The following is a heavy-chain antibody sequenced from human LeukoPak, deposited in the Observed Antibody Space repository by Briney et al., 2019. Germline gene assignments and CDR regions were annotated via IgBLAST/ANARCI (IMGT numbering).Heavy chain of an antibody. V-gene: IGHV4-38-2*02. D-gene: IGHD6-13*01. CDR1: XYSIXXGXN. CDR2: IYHSGTT. Sequence: TXXXXXYSIXXGXNWGXXXXPPGXGLEWIGSIYHSGTTYYNPSLKSRVTISVDTSKNQFSLKLSSVTAADTAVYYCARGIAAAGYWGQGALVTVSS. CDR3: ARGIAAAGY. J-gene: IGHJ4*02.